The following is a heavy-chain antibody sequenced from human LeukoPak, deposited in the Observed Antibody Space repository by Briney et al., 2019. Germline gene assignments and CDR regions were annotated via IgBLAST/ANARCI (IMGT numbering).Heavy chain of an antibody. V-gene: IGHV3-7*01. CDR3: ARDTAGNDY. D-gene: IGHD6-19*01. CDR2: IKQDGSEK. CDR1: GFTFSSYA. J-gene: IGHJ4*02. Sequence: GGSLRLSCAASGFTFSSYAMSWVRQAPGKGLEWVANIKQDGSEKYYVDSVKGRFTISRDNAKNSLYLQMNSLRAEDTALYYCARDTAGNDYWGQGTLVTVSS.